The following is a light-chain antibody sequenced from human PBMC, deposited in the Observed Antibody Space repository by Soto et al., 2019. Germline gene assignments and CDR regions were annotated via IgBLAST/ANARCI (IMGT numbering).Light chain of an antibody. Sequence: DIQMTQSPSTLSASVGDRVTITCRASQSISSWLAWYQQKPGKAPKVLIYKASSLERGVPARFSGSGSGTEFTLTMSSLQPDDSATYYCQHYNSYPLTFGGGTKVEI. CDR3: QHYNSYPLT. CDR2: KAS. V-gene: IGKV1-5*03. J-gene: IGKJ4*01. CDR1: QSISSW.